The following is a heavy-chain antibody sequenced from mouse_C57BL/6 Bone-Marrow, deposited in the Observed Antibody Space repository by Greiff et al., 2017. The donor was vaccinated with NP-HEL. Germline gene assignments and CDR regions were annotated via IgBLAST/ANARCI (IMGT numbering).Heavy chain of an antibody. D-gene: IGHD2-3*01. CDR3: TADGYYLPAMDY. Sequence: EVKLQESGGGLVQPGGSMKLSCVASGFTFSNYWMNWVRQSPEKGLEWVAQIRLKSDNYATHYAESVKGRFTISRDDSKSSVYLQMNNLRAEDTGIYYCTADGYYLPAMDYWGQGTSVTVSS. J-gene: IGHJ4*01. CDR1: GFTFSNYW. V-gene: IGHV6-3*01. CDR2: IRLKSDNYAT.